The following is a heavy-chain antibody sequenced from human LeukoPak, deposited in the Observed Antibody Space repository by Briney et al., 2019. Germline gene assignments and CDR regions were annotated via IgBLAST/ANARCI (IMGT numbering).Heavy chain of an antibody. D-gene: IGHD3-10*01. CDR2: IYTSGST. CDR3: ARDYGLEGFDY. CDR1: GGSISSGSYY. J-gene: IGHJ4*02. V-gene: IGHV4-61*02. Sequence: SETLSLTCTVSGGSISSGSYYWSWIRQPAGKGLEWIGRIYTSGSTNYNPSLKSRVTISVDTSKNQFSLKLSSVTAADTAVYYCARDYGLEGFDYWGQGTLVTVSS.